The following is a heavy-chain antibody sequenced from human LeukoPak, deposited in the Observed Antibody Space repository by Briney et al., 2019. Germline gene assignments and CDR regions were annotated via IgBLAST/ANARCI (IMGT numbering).Heavy chain of an antibody. J-gene: IGHJ2*01. CDR2: SDPEDGET. V-gene: IGHV1-24*01. D-gene: IGHD2-21*02. Sequence: ASVKVSCKVSGSTLSDLSIHWVRQAPGQGLEYVGGSDPEDGETFHAQNFQGRVTMTEDTSIDTAYTELSSLRSEDTAVYYCVTDRARLFWYFDLWGRGTLVTVSS. CDR3: VTDRARLFWYFDL. CDR1: GSTLSDLS.